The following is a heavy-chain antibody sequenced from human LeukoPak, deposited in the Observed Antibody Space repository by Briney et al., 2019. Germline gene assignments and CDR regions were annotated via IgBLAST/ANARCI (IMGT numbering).Heavy chain of an antibody. Sequence: ASVKVSCKASGYTFTSYDINWVRQATGQGLEWMGWMNPNSGNTGYAQKFQGRVTMTRNTSISTAYMELSSLRSEDTAVYYCARGGSMVRGAPAPYYYGMDVWGPGTTVTVFS. CDR1: GYTFTSYD. CDR3: ARGGSMVRGAPAPYYYGMDV. CDR2: MNPNSGNT. D-gene: IGHD3-10*01. V-gene: IGHV1-8*01. J-gene: IGHJ6*02.